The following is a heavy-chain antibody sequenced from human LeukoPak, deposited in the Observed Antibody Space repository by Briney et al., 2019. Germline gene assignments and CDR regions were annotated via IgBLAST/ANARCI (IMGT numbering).Heavy chain of an antibody. V-gene: IGHV3-23*01. J-gene: IGHJ4*02. Sequence: PGGSLRLSCAVSGFTFNNYAMSWVRQAPGQGLEWVSAISGRGSSTYYTDSVKGRFTISRDNAKNLLYLQMNSLRAEDTGVYYCAREHPYYYDSSGTALMAEIKYYFDYWGQGTLVTVSS. D-gene: IGHD3-22*01. CDR2: ISGRGSST. CDR1: GFTFNNYA. CDR3: AREHPYYYDSSGTALMAEIKYYFDY.